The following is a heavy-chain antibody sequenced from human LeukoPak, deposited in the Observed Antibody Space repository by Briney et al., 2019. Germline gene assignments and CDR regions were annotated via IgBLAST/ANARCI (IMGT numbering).Heavy chain of an antibody. D-gene: IGHD6-13*01. J-gene: IGHJ4*02. CDR1: GGSISSSSYY. CDR2: IYYSGST. CDR3: ARGGGSGRYGLPFDS. Sequence: SETLSLTCTVSGGSISSSSYYWGWIRQPPGKGLEWIGSIYYSGSTYYNPSLKSRVTISVDTSKNQFSLKLSSVTAADTAVYYCARGGGSGRYGLPFDSWGQGTLVTVSS. V-gene: IGHV4-39*07.